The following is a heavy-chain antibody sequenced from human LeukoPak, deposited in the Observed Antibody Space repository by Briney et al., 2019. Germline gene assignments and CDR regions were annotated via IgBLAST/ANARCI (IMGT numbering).Heavy chain of an antibody. D-gene: IGHD5-18*01. CDR2: IIPILGIA. V-gene: IGHV1-69*04. J-gene: IGHJ4*02. Sequence: SVKVSCKASGGTFSSYAISWVRQAPGQGLEWMGRIIPILGIANYAQKFQGRVTITADKSTSTAYMELSSLRSEDTAVYYCARHSTAMVSVAYWGQGTLVTVSS. CDR3: ARHSTAMVSVAY. CDR1: GGTFSSYA.